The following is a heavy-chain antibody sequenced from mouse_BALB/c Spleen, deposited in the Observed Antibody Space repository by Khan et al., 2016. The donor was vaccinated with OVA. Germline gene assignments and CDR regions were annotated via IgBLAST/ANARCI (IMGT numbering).Heavy chain of an antibody. Sequence: QVQLQQSGAELVRPGASVKLSYKTSGYIFTSYWIHWVKQRSGQGLEWIARIYPGTDNTYYSEKFKDKATLTADKSSSTAYMQLSSLKSEDSAVYFCAREEPLYYFEFWGQGTTLTVSS. CDR2: IYPGTDNT. V-gene: IGHV1S132*01. CDR3: AREEPLYYFEF. D-gene: IGHD6-1*01. CDR1: GYIFTSYW. J-gene: IGHJ2*01.